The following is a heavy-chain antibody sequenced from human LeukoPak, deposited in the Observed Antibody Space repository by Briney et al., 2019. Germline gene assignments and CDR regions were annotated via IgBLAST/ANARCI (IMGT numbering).Heavy chain of an antibody. Sequence: ASVTLSCKASGYTFTSYYMHWVRQATGQGLEWMVIIKPSGGSTSNAQKFQGRVTMTRDTSTSTVYMELSSLRSEDTAVYYCAREHIRYFDYWGQGTLVTVSS. CDR1: GYTFTSYY. J-gene: IGHJ4*02. V-gene: IGHV1-46*01. CDR3: AREHIRYFDY. CDR2: IKPSGGST.